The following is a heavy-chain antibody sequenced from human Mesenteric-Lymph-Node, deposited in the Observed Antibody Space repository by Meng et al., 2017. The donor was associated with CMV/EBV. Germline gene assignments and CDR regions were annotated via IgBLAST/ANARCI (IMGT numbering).Heavy chain of an antibody. CDR3: ARDARYCTGGSCF. CDR1: GYSFRTYA. D-gene: IGHD2-15*01. J-gene: IGHJ4*02. Sequence: ASGYSFRTYAMSWVRQAPGKGLEWVSSISGSGADTYYADSVKGRFTISRDNSKNTLYLQMNSLTAEDTAVYYCARDARYCTGGSCFWGQGTLVTVSS. V-gene: IGHV3-23*01. CDR2: ISGSGADT.